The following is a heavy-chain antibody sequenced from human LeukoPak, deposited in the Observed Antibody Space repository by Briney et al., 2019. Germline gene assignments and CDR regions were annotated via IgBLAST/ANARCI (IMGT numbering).Heavy chain of an antibody. CDR2: IYTSGST. CDR3: AIPGIAAAGVDY. CDR1: GGSISSGSYY. Sequence: PSQTLSLTCTVSGGSISSGSYYWSWIRQPAGKGLEWIGRIYTSGSTNYNPSLKSRVTISVDTSKNQFSLKLSSVTAADTAVYYCAIPGIAAAGVDYWGQGTLVTVSS. D-gene: IGHD6-13*01. J-gene: IGHJ4*02. V-gene: IGHV4-61*02.